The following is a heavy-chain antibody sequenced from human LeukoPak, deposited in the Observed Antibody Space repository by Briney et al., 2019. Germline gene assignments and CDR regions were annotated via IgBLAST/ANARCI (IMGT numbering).Heavy chain of an antibody. V-gene: IGHV1-69*05. D-gene: IGHD5-12*01. J-gene: IGHJ4*02. CDR1: GGTFSSHA. CDR3: AIYSGYDEDY. CDR2: IIPIFGTA. Sequence: ASVKVSCKASGGTFSSHAISWVRQAPGQGLEWVGGIIPIFGTANYAQKFQDRVTITTDESTSTAYMELSSLRSEDTAVYYCAIYSGYDEDYWGQGTLVTVSS.